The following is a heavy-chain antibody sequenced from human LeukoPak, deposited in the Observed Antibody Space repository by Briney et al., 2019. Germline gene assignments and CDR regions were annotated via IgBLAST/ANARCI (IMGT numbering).Heavy chain of an antibody. V-gene: IGHV3-30*18. CDR3: AKDPGSGWGFRFDP. D-gene: IGHD6-19*01. CDR2: ISYDGSNK. Sequence: PGGSLRLSCAASGFTFSSYGMHWVRQAPGKGLEWVAVISYDGSNKYYADSVKGRFTISRDNSKNTLYLQMNSLRAEDTAVYYCAKDPGSGWGFRFDPWGQGTLVTVSS. J-gene: IGHJ5*02. CDR1: GFTFSSYG.